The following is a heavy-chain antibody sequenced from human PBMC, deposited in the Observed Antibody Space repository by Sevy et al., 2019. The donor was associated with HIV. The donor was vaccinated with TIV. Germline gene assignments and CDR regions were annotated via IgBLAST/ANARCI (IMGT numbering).Heavy chain of an antibody. J-gene: IGHJ4*02. V-gene: IGHV3-21*01. Sequence: GGSLRLSCAASGFSFNTYTFYWVRQAPGEGLEWISSISSSGVYEYYADSVRGRFTISRDNAKNSLSLQMNGLRVEDTGVYYCTRVPDSGGRGRADYWGQGTRVTVSS. CDR3: TRVPDSGGRGRADY. CDR1: GFSFNTYT. D-gene: IGHD1-26*01. CDR2: ISSSGVYE.